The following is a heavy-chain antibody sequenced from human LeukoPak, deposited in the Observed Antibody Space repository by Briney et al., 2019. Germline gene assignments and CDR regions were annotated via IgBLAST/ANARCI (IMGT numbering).Heavy chain of an antibody. CDR3: ARHERGATTLDY. CDR1: GGSISSGSYY. CDR2: IYTSGST. D-gene: IGHD5-12*01. V-gene: IGHV4-61*02. Sequence: SETLSLTCTVSGGSISSGSYYWSWIRQPAGKGLGWIGRIYTSGSTNYNPSLKSRVTISVDTSKNQFSLKLSSVTAADTAVYYCARHERGATTLDYWGQGTLVTVSS. J-gene: IGHJ4*02.